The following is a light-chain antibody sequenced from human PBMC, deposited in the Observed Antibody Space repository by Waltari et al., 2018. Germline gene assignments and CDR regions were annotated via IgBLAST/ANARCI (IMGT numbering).Light chain of an antibody. CDR3: QQYGSFT. J-gene: IGKJ4*01. CDR1: QSVPHNY. V-gene: IGKV3-20*01. CDR2: GAS. Sequence: LSCRASQSVPHNYLAWYQHKPGQAPRLLIYGASRRATGTPDRISGSGSGTDFTLTISRLESEDYAVYFCQQYGSFTFGGGTKVEIK.